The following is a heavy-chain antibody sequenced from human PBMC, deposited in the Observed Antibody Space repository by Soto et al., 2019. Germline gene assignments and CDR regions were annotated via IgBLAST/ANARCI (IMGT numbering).Heavy chain of an antibody. CDR2: IYWDDDK. CDR3: SGLARGVSDSCRLWEKFEC. J-gene: IGHJ4*02. D-gene: IGHD2-21*02. V-gene: IGHV2-5*02. CDR1: GFSINTYGMG. Sequence: QITVKESGLTLVKPTEPLTLTCTFSGFSINTYGMGVGWIRQPPGNALEGLAIIYWDDDKRYSPSLRSRLTSTWDTSRDQVGLTMTNMDIADTVTYYCSGLARGVSDSCRLWEKFECWGQGILVTVSS.